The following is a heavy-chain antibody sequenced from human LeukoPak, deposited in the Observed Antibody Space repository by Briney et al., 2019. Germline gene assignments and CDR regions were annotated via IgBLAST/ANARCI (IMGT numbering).Heavy chain of an antibody. CDR3: AKDIPKKPNQPLLSFSFDY. V-gene: IGHV3-23*01. Sequence: PGGSLRLSCAASGFTFSSYAMSWVRQAPGKGLEWVSAISGSGGSTYYADSVKGRFTISRDNSKNTLYLQMNSLRAEDTAVYYCAKDIPKKPNQPLLSFSFDYWGQGTLVTVSS. J-gene: IGHJ4*02. CDR2: ISGSGGST. CDR1: GFTFSSYA. D-gene: IGHD2-21*02.